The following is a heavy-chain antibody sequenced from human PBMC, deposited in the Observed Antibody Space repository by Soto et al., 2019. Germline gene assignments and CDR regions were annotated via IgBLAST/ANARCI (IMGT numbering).Heavy chain of an antibody. CDR3: AGGGYWGGGCYSLDFDY. V-gene: IGHV1-69*06. Sequence: QVQLVQSGAEVKKPGSSVKVSCKASGGTFSSYAISWVRQAPGQGLEWMGGIIPIFGTANSAQKFQGRVTITADKSTSTAYVELSSLRSEDTAVYSCAGGGYWGGGCYSLDFDYWGQGTLVTVSS. D-gene: IGHD2-21*02. CDR1: GGTFSSYA. CDR2: IIPIFGTA. J-gene: IGHJ4*02.